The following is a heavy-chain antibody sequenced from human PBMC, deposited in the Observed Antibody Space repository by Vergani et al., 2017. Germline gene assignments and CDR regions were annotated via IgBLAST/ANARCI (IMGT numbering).Heavy chain of an antibody. Sequence: QVTLKESGPALVKPTQTLTLTCTLSGFSVNSHPMRVIWIRQPPGKALEWLARIDWDDDKFYDRSLKTRLTISKDTSKNQVVLTMTNMDPVDTATYYCARSRLYDILTGSYDYWGQGTLVTVSS. J-gene: IGHJ4*02. CDR1: GFSVNSHPMR. CDR2: IDWDDDK. CDR3: ARSRLYDILTGSYDY. D-gene: IGHD3-9*01. V-gene: IGHV2-70*04.